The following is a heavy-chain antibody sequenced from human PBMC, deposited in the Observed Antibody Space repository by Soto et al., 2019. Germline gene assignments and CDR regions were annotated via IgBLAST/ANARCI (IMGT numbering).Heavy chain of an antibody. J-gene: IGHJ3*02. V-gene: IGHV3-23*01. D-gene: IGHD4-17*01. CDR1: EFTFSSYA. CDR2: ISGSGGST. CDR3: ASLHDYGDYRRDAFDI. Sequence: EVQLLESGGGLVQPGGSLRLSCAASEFTFSSYAMSWVRQAPGKGLEWVSAISGSGGSTYYADSVKGRFTISRDNSKNTLYLQMNSLRAEDMAVYYCASLHDYGDYRRDAFDIWGQGTMVTVSS.